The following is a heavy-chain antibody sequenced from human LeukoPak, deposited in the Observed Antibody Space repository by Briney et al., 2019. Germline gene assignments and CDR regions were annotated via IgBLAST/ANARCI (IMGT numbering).Heavy chain of an antibody. Sequence: GGSLRLSCAASGFTFSSNGMHWVRQAPGKGLEWVAFIRYDGSNIYYADSVKGRFTVSRDNSKNTLYLQMNSLRAEDTAVYYCAREGYDFWSGPNWFDPWGQGTLVTVSS. J-gene: IGHJ5*02. V-gene: IGHV3-30*02. D-gene: IGHD3-3*01. CDR3: AREGYDFWSGPNWFDP. CDR2: IRYDGSNI. CDR1: GFTFSSNG.